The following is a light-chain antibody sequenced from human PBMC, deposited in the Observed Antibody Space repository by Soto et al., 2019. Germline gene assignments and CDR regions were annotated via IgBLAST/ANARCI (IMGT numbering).Light chain of an antibody. Sequence: EIVMTQSPATLSVSPGERATLSCRASQSVSSNLAWYQQKPGQAPRLLIYGASTRATGIPARFSGSRSGTEFTLTISSLQSEDFALYYCQQYNNWPREYTFGQGTKLEIK. CDR3: QQYNNWPREYT. CDR2: GAS. CDR1: QSVSSN. V-gene: IGKV3-15*01. J-gene: IGKJ2*01.